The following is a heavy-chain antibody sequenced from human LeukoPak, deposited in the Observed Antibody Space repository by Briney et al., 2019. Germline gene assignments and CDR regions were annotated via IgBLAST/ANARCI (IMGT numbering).Heavy chain of an antibody. CDR3: ASGDGHNCRDPRDYYFDY. D-gene: IGHD5-24*01. J-gene: IGHJ4*02. CDR1: GFTFSSYG. V-gene: IGHV3-30*03. Sequence: GGSLRLSCAASGFTFSSYGMHWVRQAPGKGLEWVAVISYDGSNKYYADSVKGRFTISRDNSKNTLYLQMNSLRAEDTAVYYCASGDGHNCRDPRDYYFDYWGPGTLVTVSS. CDR2: ISYDGSNK.